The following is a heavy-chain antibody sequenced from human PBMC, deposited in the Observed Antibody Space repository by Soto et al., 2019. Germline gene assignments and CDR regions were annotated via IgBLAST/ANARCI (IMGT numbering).Heavy chain of an antibody. D-gene: IGHD3-10*01. CDR2: ISWNSESI. CDR3: AKGPYNTDWRNYFYY. V-gene: IGHV3-9*01. J-gene: IGHJ4*02. CDR1: GFTFGDYA. Sequence: EVQLVESGGGLVQPGRSLRLSCAASGFTFGDYAMHWVRQVPGKGLEWVSGISWNSESIDYMESVKGRFTISRDNPKNSLYLHMNSMTTEDTALYNCAKGPYNTDWRNYFYYWGQGTLVTVSS.